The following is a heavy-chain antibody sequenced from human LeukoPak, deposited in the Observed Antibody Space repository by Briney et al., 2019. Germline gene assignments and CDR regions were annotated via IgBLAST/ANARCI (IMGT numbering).Heavy chain of an antibody. Sequence: GGSLRLSCVVSGFTVSSYSMHWVRQAPGKGPEWVAVMSYDGTNKYYADSVKGRFTISRDNSKNTLYLQMNNLRAQDTAVYYCARGPWSAAGYNGMDVWGQGTTVTVSS. CDR1: GFTVSSYS. CDR2: MSYDGTNK. V-gene: IGHV3-30-3*01. D-gene: IGHD6-13*01. CDR3: ARGPWSAAGYNGMDV. J-gene: IGHJ6*02.